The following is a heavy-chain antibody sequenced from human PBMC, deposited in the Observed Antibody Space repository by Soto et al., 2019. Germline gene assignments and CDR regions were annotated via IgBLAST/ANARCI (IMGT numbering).Heavy chain of an antibody. J-gene: IGHJ5*02. Sequence: QVQLVQSGAEVKKPGSSVKVSCKASGGTFSSYAISWVRQAPGQGLEWMGGIIPIFGTANYAQKFQGRVTITADESTSTAYRELSSLRAEDTAVDCCASEPSIAARPWVPWGQGTLVTVSS. CDR1: GGTFSSYA. V-gene: IGHV1-69*01. CDR2: IIPIFGTA. CDR3: ASEPSIAARPWVP. D-gene: IGHD6-6*01.